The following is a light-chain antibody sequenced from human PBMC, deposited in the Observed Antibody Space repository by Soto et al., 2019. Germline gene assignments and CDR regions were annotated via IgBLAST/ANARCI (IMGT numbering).Light chain of an antibody. Sequence: QSALTQPASVSGSPGQSITISCTGTSSDVGSYNLVSWYQQHPGKAPKLMIYEVSKRPSGVSNRFTGSKSGNTASLTISGLQAEDEADYYCCSDAGSSTVVFGGGTQRTV. CDR3: CSDAGSSTVV. J-gene: IGLJ3*02. CDR2: EVS. CDR1: SSDVGSYNL. V-gene: IGLV2-23*02.